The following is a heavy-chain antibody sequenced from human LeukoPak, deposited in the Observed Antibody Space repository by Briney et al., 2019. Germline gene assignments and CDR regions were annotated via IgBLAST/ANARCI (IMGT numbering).Heavy chain of an antibody. CDR3: AKGNGYSYGRYYFDY. Sequence: GGSLRLSCAASGFTFSSYAMGWVRQAPGKGLEWVSAITASGGNTYYEDSVKGRFTISRDNSKNTLYLQVNSLRAEDTAVYYCAKGNGYSYGRYYFDYWGQGTLVTVSS. CDR1: GFTFSSYA. D-gene: IGHD5-18*01. V-gene: IGHV3-23*01. CDR2: ITASGGNT. J-gene: IGHJ4*02.